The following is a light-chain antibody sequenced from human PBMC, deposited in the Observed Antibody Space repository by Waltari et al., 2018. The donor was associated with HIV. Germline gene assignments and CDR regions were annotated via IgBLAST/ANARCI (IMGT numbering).Light chain of an antibody. CDR1: SSDVGSYNL. CDR2: EGS. CDR3: CSYAGSSTLV. Sequence: QSALTQTASESGSPGQSITIPCTGTSSDVGSYNLVSWYQQHPGKAHKLMIYEGSKRPSGVSNRFSGSKSGNTASLTISGLQAEDEADYYCCSYAGSSTLVFGGGTKLTVL. V-gene: IGLV2-23*01. J-gene: IGLJ3*02.